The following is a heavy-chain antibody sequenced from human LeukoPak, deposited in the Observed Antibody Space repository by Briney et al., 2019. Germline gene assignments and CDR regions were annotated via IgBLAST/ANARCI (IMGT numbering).Heavy chain of an antibody. V-gene: IGHV4-39*01. J-gene: IGHJ5*02. Sequence: SETLSLTCTVSGGSISSSSYYWGWIRQPPGKGLEWIGSIYYSGSTYYNPSLKSRVTISVDTSKNQFSLKLSSVTAADTAVYYCAGREGIAVAGTWFDPWGQGTLVTVSS. D-gene: IGHD6-19*01. CDR3: AGREGIAVAGTWFDP. CDR1: GGSISSSSYY. CDR2: IYYSGST.